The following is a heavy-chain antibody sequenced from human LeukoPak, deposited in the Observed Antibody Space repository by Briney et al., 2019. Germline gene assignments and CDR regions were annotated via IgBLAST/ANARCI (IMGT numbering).Heavy chain of an antibody. CDR2: IYYSGST. Sequence: SETLSLTCTVSGGSISNSSYYWGWIRQPPGKGLEWIGSIYYSGSTYYNPSLKSRVTISVDTSKNQFSLKLSSVTAADTAVYYCARPRIASYYMDVWGKGTTVTVSS. V-gene: IGHV4-39*01. J-gene: IGHJ6*03. CDR3: ARPRIASYYMDV. D-gene: IGHD6-13*01. CDR1: GGSISNSSYY.